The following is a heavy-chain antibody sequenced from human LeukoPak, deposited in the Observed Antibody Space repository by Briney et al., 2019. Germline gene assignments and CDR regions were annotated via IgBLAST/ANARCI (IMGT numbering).Heavy chain of an antibody. CDR3: ARRRGYNWNHGCDY. D-gene: IGHD1-14*01. CDR2: ISSSSSTI. J-gene: IGHJ4*02. CDR1: GFTFSSYS. Sequence: GGSLRLSCAASGFTFSSYSMNWVRQAPGKGLEWVSYISSSSSTIYYADSVKGRFTISRDNAKNSLYLQMNSLRAEDTAVYYCARRRGYNWNHGCDYWGQGTLVTVSS. V-gene: IGHV3-48*04.